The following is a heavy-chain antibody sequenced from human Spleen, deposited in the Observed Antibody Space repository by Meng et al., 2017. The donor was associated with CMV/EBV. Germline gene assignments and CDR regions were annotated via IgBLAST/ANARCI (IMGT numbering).Heavy chain of an antibody. D-gene: IGHD6-13*01. CDR3: ARSSSWSHYDY. CDR2: ITHSGNT. V-gene: IGHV4-34*01. Sequence: SLTCSVYGGSFSDYYWSWIRQPPGKGLEWIGEITHSGNTNYNPSLKSRLTISVDTSKKQFSLKLGSVTAADMALYYCARSSSWSHYDYWGQGTLVTVSS. CDR1: GGSFSDYY. J-gene: IGHJ4*02.